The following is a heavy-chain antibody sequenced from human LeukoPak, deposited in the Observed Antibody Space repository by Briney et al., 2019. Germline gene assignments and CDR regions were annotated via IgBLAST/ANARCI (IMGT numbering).Heavy chain of an antibody. V-gene: IGHV3-48*01. J-gene: IGHJ4*02. Sequence: GGSLRLSCAASGFTFSSYSMNWVRQAPGKGLEWVSYISSSSSNIYYAGSVKGRFTISRDNSKNTLYLQMNSLRAEDTAVYYCAKTRDPQLQRGSDYWGQGTLVTVSS. CDR2: ISSSSSNI. D-gene: IGHD1-14*01. CDR3: AKTRDPQLQRGSDY. CDR1: GFTFSSYS.